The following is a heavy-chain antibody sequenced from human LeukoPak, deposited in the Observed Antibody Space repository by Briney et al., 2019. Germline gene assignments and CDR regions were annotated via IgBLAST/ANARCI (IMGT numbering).Heavy chain of an antibody. CDR3: ARDTALFRAYDI. V-gene: IGHV4-4*02. Sequence: PGGSLRLSCAASGFTFSSYWMSWVRQAPGKGLEWIASVYHSGSTSYNPSLKSRLTISVHKSKNQFSLKLSSVTAADTAVYYCARDTALFRAYDIWGQGTLVTVSS. CDR1: GFTFSSYW. CDR2: VYHSGST. J-gene: IGHJ3*02.